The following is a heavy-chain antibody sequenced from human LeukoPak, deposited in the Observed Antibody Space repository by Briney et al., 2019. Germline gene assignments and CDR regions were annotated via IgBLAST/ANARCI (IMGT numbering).Heavy chain of an antibody. CDR2: IYTSGST. D-gene: IGHD3-3*01. CDR1: GGSISSYY. Sequence: PSETLSLTCTVSGGSISSYYWSWIRQPAGKGLEWIGRIYTSGSTNYNPSLKSRVTMSVDTSKNQFSLKLSSVTAADTAVCYCARDRVNFWSGYSTINWFDPWGQGTLVTVSS. J-gene: IGHJ5*02. CDR3: ARDRVNFWSGYSTINWFDP. V-gene: IGHV4-4*07.